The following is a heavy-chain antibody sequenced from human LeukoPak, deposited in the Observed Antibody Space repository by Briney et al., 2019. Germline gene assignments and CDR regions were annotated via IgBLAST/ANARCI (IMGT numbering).Heavy chain of an antibody. CDR2: VNHLGNT. CDR3: ARGYNWNYGFRGTHYFYFDL. CDR1: GGSFRGYV. Sequence: SETLSLTCAVSGGSFRGYVWSWIRQSPQKGLEWLGDVNHLGNTKHTPSLLGRIRLSGDSSSDRFSLRLNSVTATDTAVYYCARGYNWNYGFRGTHYFYFDLWGPGTLVSVSS. J-gene: IGHJ2*01. V-gene: IGHV4-34*01. D-gene: IGHD1-7*01.